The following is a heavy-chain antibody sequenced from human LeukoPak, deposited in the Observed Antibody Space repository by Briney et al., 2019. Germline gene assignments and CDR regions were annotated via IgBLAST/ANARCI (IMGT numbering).Heavy chain of an antibody. V-gene: IGHV3-48*01. J-gene: IGHJ4*02. CDR3: ARDRPLSGYDFDS. Sequence: TGGSLRLSCVASGFPFNSYSMNWVRQAPGKGLEWLSYITDTGSSIFYAESVKGRFTISRDNTRNELYLQMNSLRAEDTAIYYCARDRPLSGYDFDSWGQGTLVTVSS. D-gene: IGHD5-12*01. CDR1: GFPFNSYS. CDR2: ITDTGSSI.